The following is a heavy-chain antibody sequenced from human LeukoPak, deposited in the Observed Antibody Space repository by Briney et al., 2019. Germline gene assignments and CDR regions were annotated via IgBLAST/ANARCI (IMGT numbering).Heavy chain of an antibody. Sequence: GASVKVSCKASGYTFTSYDINWVQQATGQGLEWMGWMNPNSGNTGYAQKFQGRVTMTRDTSISTAYMELSSLRSEDTAVYYCARGKGYGRRFYYYGMDVWGQGTTVTVSS. CDR1: GYTFTSYD. V-gene: IGHV1-8*01. CDR2: MNPNSGNT. J-gene: IGHJ6*02. D-gene: IGHD5-12*01. CDR3: ARGKGYGRRFYYYGMDV.